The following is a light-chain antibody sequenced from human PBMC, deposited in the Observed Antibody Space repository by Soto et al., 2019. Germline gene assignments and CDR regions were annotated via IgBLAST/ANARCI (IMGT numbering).Light chain of an antibody. CDR1: QGIGDT. CDR3: QRYNTWQLN. Sequence: IIMTDCLAAISVSRGEGAHLYSRASQGIGDTLAWYQHKPGQTPRLLIYDTSTRATGVPARFSGSRSGTEFTLTINSLQSEEFALYYCQRYNTWQLNFGGGTKV. CDR2: DTS. J-gene: IGKJ4*01. V-gene: IGKV3-15*01.